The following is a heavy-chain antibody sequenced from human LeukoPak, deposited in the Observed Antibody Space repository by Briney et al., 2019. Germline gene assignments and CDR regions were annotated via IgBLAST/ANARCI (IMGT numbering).Heavy chain of an antibody. CDR1: GFTFNNYL. Sequence: GGSLRLSCAASGFTFNNYLMTWVRQAPGKGLEWVSAISGSGGSTYYAGSVKGRFTISRDNSKNTLYLQMHTLRAEDTAVYYCAKADELTYWGQGTLVTVSS. J-gene: IGHJ4*02. CDR2: ISGSGGST. CDR3: AKADELTY. D-gene: IGHD3-10*01. V-gene: IGHV3-23*01.